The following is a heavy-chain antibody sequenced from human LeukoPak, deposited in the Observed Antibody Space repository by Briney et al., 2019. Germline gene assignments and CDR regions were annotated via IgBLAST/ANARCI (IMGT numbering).Heavy chain of an antibody. CDR2: INHSGST. V-gene: IGHV4-34*01. Sequence: KPSETLSLTCAVYGGSFSGYYWSWIRQPPGKGLEWIEEINHSGSTNYNPSLKSRVTISVDTSKNQFSLKLSSVTAADTAVYYCARGRYCSSTSCPYYYYYYYGMDVWGQGTTVTVSS. J-gene: IGHJ6*02. CDR1: GGSFSGYY. D-gene: IGHD2-2*01. CDR3: ARGRYCSSTSCPYYYYYYYGMDV.